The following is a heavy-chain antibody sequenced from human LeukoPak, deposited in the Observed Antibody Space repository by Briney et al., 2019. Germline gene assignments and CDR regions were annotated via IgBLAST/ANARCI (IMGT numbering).Heavy chain of an antibody. Sequence: WASVKVSCKASGYTFTSYAMNWVRQAPGQGLEWMGWINTNTGNPTYAQGFTGRFVFSLDTSVSTACLQISSLKAEDTAVYYCARDQRWLHPSPFDYWGQGTLVTVSS. CDR2: INTNTGNP. CDR3: ARDQRWLHPSPFDY. CDR1: GYTFTSYA. J-gene: IGHJ4*02. D-gene: IGHD5-24*01. V-gene: IGHV7-4-1*02.